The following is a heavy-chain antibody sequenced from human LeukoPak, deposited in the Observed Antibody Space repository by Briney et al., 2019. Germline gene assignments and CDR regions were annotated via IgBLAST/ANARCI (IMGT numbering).Heavy chain of an antibody. CDR1: GFTFSSYG. CDR3: AKDRIAAAGSLDY. D-gene: IGHD6-13*01. J-gene: IGHJ4*02. V-gene: IGHV3-30*02. Sequence: GGSLRLSCAASGFTFSSYGMHWVRQAPGKGLEWVAFIRYDGSNKYYADSVKGRFTISRDNSKNTLYLQMNSLRAEDTAVYYCAKDRIAAAGSLDYWGQGTLVTVSS. CDR2: IRYDGSNK.